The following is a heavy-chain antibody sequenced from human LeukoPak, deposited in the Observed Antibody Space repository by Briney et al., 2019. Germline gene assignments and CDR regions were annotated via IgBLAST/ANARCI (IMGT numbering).Heavy chain of an antibody. V-gene: IGHV3-33*01. J-gene: IGHJ5*02. CDR3: ARTKAARGYNWFDP. D-gene: IGHD2-15*01. CDR1: GSTFSSYG. CDR2: IWYDGSNK. Sequence: GGSLRLSCAASGSTFSSYGMHWVRQAPGKGLEWVAVIWYDGSNKYYADSVKGRFTISRDNSKNTLYLQMNSLRAEDTAVYYCARTKAARGYNWFDPWGQGTLVTVSS.